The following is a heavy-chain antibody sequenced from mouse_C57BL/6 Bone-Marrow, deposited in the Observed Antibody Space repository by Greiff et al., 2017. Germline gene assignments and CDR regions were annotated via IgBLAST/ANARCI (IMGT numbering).Heavy chain of an antibody. V-gene: IGHV14-3*01. J-gene: IGHJ4*01. CDR1: GFTFKNSY. CDR3: ARYGYYATDY. D-gene: IGHD1-1*01. Sequence: VQLQQSVAELVRPGASVKLSCKASGFTFKNSYMHWVKQRPEQGLEWIGRIDPANGNTNYAPKFQGKATITADTSSNTAYLQLSSLTSEDAAIYYCARYGYYATDYGCRGTSATVSA. CDR2: IDPANGNT.